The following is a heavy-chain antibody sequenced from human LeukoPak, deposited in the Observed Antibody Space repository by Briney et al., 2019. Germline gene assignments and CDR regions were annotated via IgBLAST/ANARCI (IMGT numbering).Heavy chain of an antibody. CDR1: GGSISSYY. V-gene: IGHV4-4*09. J-gene: IGHJ6*03. Sequence: PSETLSLTCTVSGGSISSYYWSWIRQPPGKGLEWIGYIYTSGSTNYNPSLKSRVTISVDTSKNQFSLKLSSVTAADTAVYYCARGWYYYYYMDVWGKGTTVTVSS. CDR3: ARGWYYYYYMDV. CDR2: IYTSGST.